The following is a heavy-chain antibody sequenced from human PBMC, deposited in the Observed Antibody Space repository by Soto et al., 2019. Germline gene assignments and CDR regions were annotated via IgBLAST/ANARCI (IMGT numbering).Heavy chain of an antibody. CDR2: IVLGNGNT. V-gene: IGHV1-58*01. Sequence: GASVKVSCKASGFTFSSSAVQWVRQARGQGLEWIGWIVLGNGNTNYAQKFQERVTITRDMSTSTAYMEARSLTFEDTAVYYCATRIGNIGWYWLDTWGQGTLVTVSS. CDR3: ATRIGNIGWYWLDT. D-gene: IGHD6-19*01. J-gene: IGHJ5*02. CDR1: GFTFSSSA.